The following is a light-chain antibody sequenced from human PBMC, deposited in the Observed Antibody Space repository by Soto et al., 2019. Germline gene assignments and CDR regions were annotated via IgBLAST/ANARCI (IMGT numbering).Light chain of an antibody. V-gene: IGKV3-20*01. J-gene: IGKJ4*01. CDR2: GAS. Sequence: EIVLTQSPGTLSLSPGERATLSCRASQSVSSSYLAWYQQKPGQAPRLLIYGASSRPTAIPDRFSGSGSGTDFTLTISRLEPEDFALYYCQQYGSAPLTFGGGTTVEIK. CDR1: QSVSSSY. CDR3: QQYGSAPLT.